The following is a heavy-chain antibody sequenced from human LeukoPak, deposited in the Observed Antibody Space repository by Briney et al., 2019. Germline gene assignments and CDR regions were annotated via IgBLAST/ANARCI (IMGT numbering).Heavy chain of an antibody. CDR2: IYYSGST. Sequence: ESGPTLVKPTQTLTLTCTFSGFSLSISGVGVGWIRQPPGKGLEWIGCIYYSGSTYYNPSLKSRVTISIDTSKNQFSLKQSSVTAADTAVYYCARNQLRFFTPFWFDPWGQGTLVTVSS. CDR1: GFSLSISGVG. V-gene: IGHV4-30-4*08. J-gene: IGHJ5*02. CDR3: ARNQLRFFTPFWFDP. D-gene: IGHD3-3*01.